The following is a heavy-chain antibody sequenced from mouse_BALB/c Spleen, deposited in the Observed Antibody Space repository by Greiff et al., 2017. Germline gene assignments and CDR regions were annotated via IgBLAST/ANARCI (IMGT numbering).Heavy chain of an antibody. J-gene: IGHJ1*01. Sequence: EVKLMESGGGLVKPGGSLKLSCAASGFTFSSYAMSWVRQSPEKRLEWVAEISSGGSYTYYPDTVTGRFTISRDNAKNTLYLEMSSLRSEDTAMYYCAREEVVATRYFDVWGAGTTVTVSS. CDR1: GFTFSSYA. CDR3: AREEVVATRYFDV. V-gene: IGHV5-9-4*01. CDR2: ISSGGSYT. D-gene: IGHD1-1*01.